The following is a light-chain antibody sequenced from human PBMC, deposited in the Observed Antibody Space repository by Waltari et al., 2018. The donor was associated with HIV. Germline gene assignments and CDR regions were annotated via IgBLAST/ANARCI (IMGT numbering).Light chain of an antibody. CDR3: NSRDSSGYSYV. CDR2: GKN. V-gene: IGLV3-19*01. Sequence: SSELTQDPAVSVALGQTVTITCQGDSLRGSYASWYQQKPGRAPLLVISGKNNRPSGIPDRFSGSSSGNTASLTITGTQADDEADYYCNSRDSSGYSYVFGSGTKVTIL. J-gene: IGLJ1*01. CDR1: SLRGSY.